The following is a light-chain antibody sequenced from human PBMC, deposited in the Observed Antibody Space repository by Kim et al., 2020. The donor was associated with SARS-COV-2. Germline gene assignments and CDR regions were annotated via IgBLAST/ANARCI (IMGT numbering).Light chain of an antibody. CDR2: GAS. CDR3: QQTNNFPRT. V-gene: IGKV1-12*01. CDR1: QSVGYW. J-gene: IGKJ1*01. Sequence: ASVGDRVTITCRASQSVGYWLAWYQQKPGKAPNLLIYGASFLQSGVSSRFSGSGSGTDFTLTINSLQPDDFATYYCQQTNNFPRTFGQGTKVDIK.